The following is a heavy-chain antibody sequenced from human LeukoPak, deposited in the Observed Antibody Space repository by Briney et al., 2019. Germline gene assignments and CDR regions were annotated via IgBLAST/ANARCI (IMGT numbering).Heavy chain of an antibody. J-gene: IGHJ4*02. CDR2: ISSSSSYI. CDR3: AKDARSGRTPNYFDY. D-gene: IGHD3-10*01. V-gene: IGHV3-21*04. CDR1: GFTFSSYS. Sequence: GGSLRLSCAASGFTFSSYSMNWVRQAPGKGLEWVSSISSSSSYIYYADSVKGRFTISRDNAKNSLYLQMNSLRAEDTALYYCAKDARSGRTPNYFDYWGQGTLVTVSS.